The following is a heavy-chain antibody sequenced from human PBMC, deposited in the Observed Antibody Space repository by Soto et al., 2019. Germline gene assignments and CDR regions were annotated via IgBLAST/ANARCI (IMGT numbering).Heavy chain of an antibody. CDR2: IXXGXXXT. V-gene: IGHV5-51*01. Sequence: GESLKISCKTSGYNFAGYWIVWVRQMPGKXLXWLGXIXXGXXXTKYSPSFQGQVIISADKSIRTAYLQWSSLKASDTAIYYCARQSGMDVWGQGTTVTVSS. CDR1: GYNFAGYW. J-gene: IGHJ6*02. CDR3: ARQSGMDV. D-gene: IGHD5-12*01.